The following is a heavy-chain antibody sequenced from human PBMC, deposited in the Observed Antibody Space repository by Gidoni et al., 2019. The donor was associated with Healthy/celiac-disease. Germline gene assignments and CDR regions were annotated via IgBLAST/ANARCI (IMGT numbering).Heavy chain of an antibody. CDR1: GFTFSNAW. D-gene: IGHD3-10*01. V-gene: IGHV3-15*01. Sequence: EVQLVESGGGLVKPGGSLRLSCAASGFTFSNAWMSWVRQAPGKGLEWFGRIKSKTDGGTTDYAAPVKGRFTISRDDSKNTLYLQMNSLKTEDTAVYYCTTAMVRGVKYNWFDPWGQGTLVTVSS. CDR2: IKSKTDGGTT. CDR3: TTAMVRGVKYNWFDP. J-gene: IGHJ5*02.